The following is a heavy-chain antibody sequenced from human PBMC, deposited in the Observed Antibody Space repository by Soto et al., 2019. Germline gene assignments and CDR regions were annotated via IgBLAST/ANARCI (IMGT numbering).Heavy chain of an antibody. Sequence: SETLSLTCTVSGCSISSFYWSWVRPPPRKGLEWIGYIYYSGTTKYNPSLKSRVTISVDTSKNQFSLKLSSVTAADTAVYYCARVLFGRGNWFDPWGQGTLVTVSS. D-gene: IGHD3-3*01. CDR2: IYYSGTT. J-gene: IGHJ5*02. V-gene: IGHV4-59*01. CDR3: ARVLFGRGNWFDP. CDR1: GCSISSFY.